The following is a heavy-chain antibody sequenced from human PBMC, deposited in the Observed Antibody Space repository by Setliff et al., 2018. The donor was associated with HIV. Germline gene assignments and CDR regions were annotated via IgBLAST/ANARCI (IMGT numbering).Heavy chain of an antibody. CDR2: ITPIFGTT. V-gene: IGHV1-69*13. J-gene: IGHJ6*03. Sequence: GASVKVSCKASGGTFSRNPISWVRQAPGQGLEWMGGITPIFGTTKYAQKFQGRVTITADESRTTAYLDLNGLRSEDTAVYYCATAGEMATIGYSYYYMGVWGKGTTVTVSS. CDR1: GGTFSRNP. CDR3: ATAGEMATIGYSYYYMGV. D-gene: IGHD3-10*01.